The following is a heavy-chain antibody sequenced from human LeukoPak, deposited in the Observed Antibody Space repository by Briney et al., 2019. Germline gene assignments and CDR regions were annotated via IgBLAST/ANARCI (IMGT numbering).Heavy chain of an antibody. CDR1: GFTFSSYG. Sequence: PGGSLRPSCAASGFTFSSYGMHWVRQAPGKGLEWVAVISYDESNKYYAVSVKGRFTISRDNSKNTLYLQMNSLRAEDTAVYYCAKSIAAAGLDYWGQGTLVTVSS. CDR3: AKSIAAAGLDY. D-gene: IGHD6-13*01. V-gene: IGHV3-30*18. CDR2: ISYDESNK. J-gene: IGHJ4*02.